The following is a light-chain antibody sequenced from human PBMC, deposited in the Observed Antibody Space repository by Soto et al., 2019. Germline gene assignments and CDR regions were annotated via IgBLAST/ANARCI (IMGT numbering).Light chain of an antibody. Sequence: QSVLTQPPSASGTPGQRVTISCSGSGSNIGSHDVYWYQHLPGTAPKVLIYRNDQRPSGVPDRFSASRSGTSASLAISGLRSEDEADYYCCSYAGRYTYVFGTGTKLTVL. J-gene: IGLJ1*01. CDR3: CSYAGRYTYV. V-gene: IGLV1-47*02. CDR2: RND. CDR1: GSNIGSHD.